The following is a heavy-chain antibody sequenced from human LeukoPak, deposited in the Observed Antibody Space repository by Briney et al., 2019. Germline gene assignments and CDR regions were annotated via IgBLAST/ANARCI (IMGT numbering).Heavy chain of an antibody. CDR3: ARDEYYYDSSGYDY. CDR1: GYTFTSYG. D-gene: IGHD3-22*01. CDR2: ISAYNGNT. J-gene: IGHJ4*02. Sequence: SVKVSCKASGYTFTSYGISWVRQAPGQGLEWMGWISAYNGNTNYAQKLQGRVTMTTDTSTSTAYMELRSLRSDDTAVYYCARDEYYYDSSGYDYWGQGTLVTVTS. V-gene: IGHV1-18*01.